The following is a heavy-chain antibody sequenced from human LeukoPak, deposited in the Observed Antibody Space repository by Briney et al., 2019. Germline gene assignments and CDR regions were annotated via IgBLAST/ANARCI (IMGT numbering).Heavy chain of an antibody. CDR3: AKEERYYYDQPRWFDP. Sequence: GGSLRLSCAASGFTFSSYAMSWVRQAPGEGLEWVSAISGSGGSTYYADSVKGRFTISRDNSKNTLYLQMNSLRAEDTAVYYCAKEERYYYDQPRWFDPWGQGTLVTVSS. CDR1: GFTFSSYA. CDR2: ISGSGGST. D-gene: IGHD3-22*01. J-gene: IGHJ5*02. V-gene: IGHV3-23*01.